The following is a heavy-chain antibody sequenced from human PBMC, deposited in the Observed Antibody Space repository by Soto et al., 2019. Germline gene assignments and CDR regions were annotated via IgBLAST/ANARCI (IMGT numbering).Heavy chain of an antibody. D-gene: IGHD3-16*01. CDR2: IYWDDDK. CDR3: AHTWGLPFDY. J-gene: IGHJ4*02. CDR1: GFSLRTTGVG. Sequence: QITLKESGPTLVKPTQTLTLTCTYSGFSLRTTGVGVGWIRQPPGKALEWLGIIYWDDDKRYSPSLKSRLTLTSDISKSQVVLTMTNMGPVYTATYFCAHTWGLPFDYWGPGNLVIVSS. V-gene: IGHV2-5*02.